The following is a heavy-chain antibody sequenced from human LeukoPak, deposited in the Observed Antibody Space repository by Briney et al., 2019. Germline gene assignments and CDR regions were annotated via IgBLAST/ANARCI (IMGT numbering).Heavy chain of an antibody. CDR3: ARRPLRLGMDV. V-gene: IGHV4-34*01. J-gene: IGHJ6*02. CDR2: INHSGST. Sequence: PSETLSLTCAVYGGSFSGYYWSWIRQPPGKGLEWIGEINHSGSTNYNPSLKSRLTMSVDTPENRFSLTLSSVTAADTALYYCARRPLRLGMDVWGQGTTVTVSS. CDR1: GGSFSGYY. D-gene: IGHD2-21*01.